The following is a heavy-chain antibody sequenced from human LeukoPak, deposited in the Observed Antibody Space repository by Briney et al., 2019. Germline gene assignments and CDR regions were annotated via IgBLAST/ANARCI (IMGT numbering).Heavy chain of an antibody. Sequence: GGSLRLSCAASGFTFSSYAMSWVRQAPGKGLEWGSTVSGSGGSTYYADSVKGRFTISRDNSKNTLYLQMNSLRAEDTAAYYCAKYYDYVWGSYRLGYFDYWGQGTLVTVSS. CDR3: AKYYDYVWGSYRLGYFDY. J-gene: IGHJ4*02. V-gene: IGHV3-23*01. CDR2: VSGSGGST. D-gene: IGHD3-16*02. CDR1: GFTFSSYA.